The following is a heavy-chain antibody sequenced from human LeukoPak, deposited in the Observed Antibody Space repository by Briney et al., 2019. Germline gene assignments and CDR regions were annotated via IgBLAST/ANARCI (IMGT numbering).Heavy chain of an antibody. CDR2: IYDSGST. Sequence: SETLSLTCTVSGGSIRSSYYYWGWIRQPPGKGLEWIGSIYDSGSTYYNPSLKSRVTISVDTSKNQFSLKLSSVTAADTAVYYCARGRDCSSTSCYTKAGGMDVWGQGTTVTVSS. CDR1: GGSIRSSYYY. J-gene: IGHJ6*02. V-gene: IGHV4-39*01. D-gene: IGHD2-2*02. CDR3: ARGRDCSSTSCYTKAGGMDV.